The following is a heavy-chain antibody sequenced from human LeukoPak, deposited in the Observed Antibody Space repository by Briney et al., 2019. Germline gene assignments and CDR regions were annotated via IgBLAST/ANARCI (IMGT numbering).Heavy chain of an antibody. D-gene: IGHD3-22*01. CDR3: ARGDDSSGYVGDY. J-gene: IGHJ4*02. V-gene: IGHV1-2*06. Sequence: GASVKVSCKASGYTFTGYYMHWVRQAPGQGLEWMGRINPNSGGTNYAQKFQGRVTMTRDTSISTAYMELSRLRSDDTAVYYCARGDDSSGYVGDYWGQGTLVTASS. CDR2: INPNSGGT. CDR1: GYTFTGYY.